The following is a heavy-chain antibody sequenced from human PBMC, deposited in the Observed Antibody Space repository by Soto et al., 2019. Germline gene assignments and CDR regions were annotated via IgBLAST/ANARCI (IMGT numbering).Heavy chain of an antibody. V-gene: IGHV4-39*01. Sequence: QLQLQESGPGLVKPSETLSLTCTVSGGSINNSSFYWGWVRQPPGKRLEWIGSIYYSGSAYYNPSLKSRLTISVATSKNQFSLNLSSVTAADTAVYFCARRPLVRGIIPYYFDSWGQGTLVTVSS. CDR3: ARRPLVRGIIPYYFDS. J-gene: IGHJ4*02. CDR2: IYYSGSA. CDR1: GGSINNSSFY. D-gene: IGHD3-10*01.